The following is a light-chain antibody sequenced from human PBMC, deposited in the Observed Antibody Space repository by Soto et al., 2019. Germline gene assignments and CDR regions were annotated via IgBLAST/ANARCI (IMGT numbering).Light chain of an antibody. V-gene: IGKV2-29*03. CDR3: MQSKHLPPT. Sequence: MTETPLSLSLLPFHPSPIVPNNIASLLHMTGETFLVWYLKKPGQSPQLLIYEVSTRVTGMPGRFSGSGSGTEFTLNISRLETDDFGIYYCMQSKHLPPTFGQGTRLEIK. CDR1: ASLLHMTGETF. CDR2: EVS. J-gene: IGKJ5*01.